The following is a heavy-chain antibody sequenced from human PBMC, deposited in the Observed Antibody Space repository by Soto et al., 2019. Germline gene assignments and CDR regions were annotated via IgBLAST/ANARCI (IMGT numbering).Heavy chain of an antibody. CDR1: GFTFSSYG. V-gene: IGHV3-30*03. J-gene: IGHJ4*02. Sequence: GGSLRLSCAASGFTFSSYGMHWVRQAPGKGLEWVAVISYDGSNKYYADSVKGRFTISRDNSKNTLYLQMNSLRAEDTAVYYCATPRGYSGYDLNYWGQGTLVTVSS. CDR2: ISYDGSNK. D-gene: IGHD5-12*01. CDR3: ATPRGYSGYDLNY.